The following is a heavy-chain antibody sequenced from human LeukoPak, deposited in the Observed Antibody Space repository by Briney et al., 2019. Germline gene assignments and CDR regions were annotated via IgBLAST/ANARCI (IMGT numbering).Heavy chain of an antibody. CDR3: ARDYSNYGWFDP. V-gene: IGHV4-30-4*08. D-gene: IGHD4-11*01. CDR2: IYYSGST. CDR1: GGSISSGDYY. Sequence: PSQTLSLTCTVSGGSISSGDYYWSWIRQPPGKGLEGIGYIYYSGSTYYNPSLKSRVTISVDTSKNQFSLKLSSVTAADTAVYYCARDYSNYGWFDPWGQGTLVTVSS. J-gene: IGHJ5*02.